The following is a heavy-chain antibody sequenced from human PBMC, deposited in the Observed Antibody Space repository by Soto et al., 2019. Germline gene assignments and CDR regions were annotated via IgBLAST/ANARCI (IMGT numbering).Heavy chain of an antibody. CDR3: ARGSGGYDSSTRYGLDV. V-gene: IGHV4-31*03. D-gene: IGHD6-25*01. J-gene: IGHJ6*02. Sequence: SETLSLTCSVSGGSISSVGHYWTWIRQQPGKGLEWIGYIYYSGSTDYNPSLKSRVTISVDRSKNQFSLNLSSVTAADTAIYYCARGSGGYDSSTRYGLDVWGQGTTVTVSS. CDR2: IYYSGST. CDR1: GGSISSVGHY.